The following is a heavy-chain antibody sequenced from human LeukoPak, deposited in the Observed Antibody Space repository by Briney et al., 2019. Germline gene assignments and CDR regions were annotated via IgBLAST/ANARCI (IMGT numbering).Heavy chain of an antibody. CDR3: ARDFSMIVVDSPPDAFDI. CDR1: GFTFSSYS. V-gene: IGHV3-21*01. D-gene: IGHD3-22*01. J-gene: IGHJ3*02. Sequence: GGSLRLSCAASGFTFSSYSMNWVRQAPGKGLEWVSSISSSSSYIYYADSVKGRFTISRDKAKNSLYLQMNSLRAEDTAVYYCARDFSMIVVDSPPDAFDIWGQGTMVTVSS. CDR2: ISSSSSYI.